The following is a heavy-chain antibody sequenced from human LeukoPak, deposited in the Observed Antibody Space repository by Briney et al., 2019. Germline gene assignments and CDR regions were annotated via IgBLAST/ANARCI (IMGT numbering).Heavy chain of an antibody. CDR1: GYTFTGYY. J-gene: IGHJ1*01. CDR3: ARDVGLEVVPAANEYFQH. Sequence: ASVKVSCKASGYTFTGYYMHWVRQAPGQGLEWMGWINPNSGGTNYAHKFQGRVTMTRDTSISTPYMELSRLRSDDTAVYYCARDVGLEVVPAANEYFQHWGQGTLVTVSS. D-gene: IGHD2-2*01. CDR2: INPNSGGT. V-gene: IGHV1-2*02.